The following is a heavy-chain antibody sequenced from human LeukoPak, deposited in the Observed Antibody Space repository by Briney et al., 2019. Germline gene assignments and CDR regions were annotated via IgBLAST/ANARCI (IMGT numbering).Heavy chain of an antibody. D-gene: IGHD3-22*01. CDR1: GGSISSGGYS. CDR2: IYHSGST. J-gene: IGHJ3*02. V-gene: IGHV4-30-2*01. Sequence: PSETLSLTCAVSGGSISSGGYSWSWIRQPPGKGLEWIGYIYHSGSTYYNPSLKSRVTISVDTSKNQFSLKLSSVTAADTAVYYCARGWRITMIVVGFDIWGQGTMVTVSS. CDR3: ARGWRITMIVVGFDI.